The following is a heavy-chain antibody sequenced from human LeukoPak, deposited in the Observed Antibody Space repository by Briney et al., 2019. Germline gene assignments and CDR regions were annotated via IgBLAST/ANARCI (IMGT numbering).Heavy chain of an antibody. D-gene: IGHD4-17*01. CDR1: GFAFSGYG. CDR2: ISYDGSNK. Sequence: PGGSLRLSCAASGFAFSGYGMHWVRQAPGKGLEWVAVISYDGSNKYYADSVKGRFTISRDNSKNTLYLQLNSLKAEDTAVYYCAKHDYGDYFDSWGQGTLVTVSS. CDR3: AKHDYGDYFDS. J-gene: IGHJ4*02. V-gene: IGHV3-30*18.